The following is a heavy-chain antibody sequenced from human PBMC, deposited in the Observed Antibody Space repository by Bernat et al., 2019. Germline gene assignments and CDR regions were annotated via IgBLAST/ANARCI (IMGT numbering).Heavy chain of an antibody. CDR2: IYSGGST. CDR3: ARALDDSSGYYEGGY. J-gene: IGHJ4*02. D-gene: IGHD3-22*01. V-gene: IGHV3-66*01. Sequence: EVQLVESGGGLVQPGGSLRLSCTASGFTVSSNYMSWVRQAPGKGLEWVSVIYSGGSTYYDNAVKGRFTISRDNSKNTLYLQMTSLRAEDTAVYYCARALDDSSGYYEGGYWGQGTLVTVSS. CDR1: GFTVSSNY.